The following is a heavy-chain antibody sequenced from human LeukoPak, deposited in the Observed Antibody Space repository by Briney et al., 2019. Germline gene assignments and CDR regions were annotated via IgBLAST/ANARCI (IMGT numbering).Heavy chain of an antibody. J-gene: IGHJ4*02. CDR3: ARGVFYSSGWYDY. D-gene: IGHD6-19*01. V-gene: IGHV4-39*07. CDR2: IYYSGST. CDR1: GGSIXXSSYY. Sequence: SGGSIXXSSYYWGWXRQPPGKGLEWIGSIYYSGSTYYNPSLKSRVTISVDTSKNQFSLKLSSVTAADTAVYYCARGVFYSSGWYDYWGQGTLVTVSS.